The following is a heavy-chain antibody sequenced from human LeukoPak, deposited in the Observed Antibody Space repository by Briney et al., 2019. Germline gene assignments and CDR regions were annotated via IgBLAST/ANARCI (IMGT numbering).Heavy chain of an antibody. CDR1: GFIFNTYA. CDR2: ISGSGGST. CDR3: AKAPYFDY. J-gene: IGHJ4*02. Sequence: GGSLRLSCSASGFIFNTYAMTWVRQAPGKGLEWVSAISGSGGSTYYADSVKGRFTISRDNSKNTLYLQMNSLRAEDTAVYYCAKAPYFDYWGQGTLVTVSS. V-gene: IGHV3-23*01.